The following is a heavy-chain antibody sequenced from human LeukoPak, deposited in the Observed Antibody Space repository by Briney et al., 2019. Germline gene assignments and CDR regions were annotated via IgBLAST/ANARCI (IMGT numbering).Heavy chain of an antibody. CDR3: ARVVDIVATIWFDY. V-gene: IGHV3-7*01. J-gene: IGHJ4*02. CDR1: GFTFSSYW. Sequence: GGSLRLSCAASGFTFSSYWMSWVRQAPGKGLEWVANIKQDGSEKYYVDSVKGRFTISRDNAKNSLYLQMNSLRAEDTAVYYCARVVDIVATIWFDYWGLGTLVTVSS. D-gene: IGHD5-12*01. CDR2: IKQDGSEK.